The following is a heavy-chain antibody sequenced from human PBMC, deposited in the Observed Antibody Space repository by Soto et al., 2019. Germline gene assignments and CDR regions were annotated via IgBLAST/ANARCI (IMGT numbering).Heavy chain of an antibody. Sequence: NPSETLSLTCTVSGGSISSGDYYWSWIRQPPGKGLEWIGYIYYSGSTYYNPSLKSRVTISVDTSKNQFSLKLSSVTAADTAVYYCARGGQLRFLEWPPTLDYWGQGTQVTVSS. CDR3: ARGGQLRFLEWPPTLDY. D-gene: IGHD3-3*01. J-gene: IGHJ4*02. V-gene: IGHV4-30-4*01. CDR2: IYYSGST. CDR1: GGSISSGDYY.